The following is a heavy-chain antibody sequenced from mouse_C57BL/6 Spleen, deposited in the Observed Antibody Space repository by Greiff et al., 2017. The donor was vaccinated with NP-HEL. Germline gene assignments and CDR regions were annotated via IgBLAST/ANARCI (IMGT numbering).Heavy chain of an antibody. CDR3: ARSTTVVGGFAY. Sequence: VQLQQSGPELVKPGASVKISCKASGYAFSSSWMNWVKQRPGKGLEWIGRIYPGDGDTNYNGKFKGKATLTADKSSSTAYMQLSSLTSEDSAVYFCARSTTVVGGFAYWGQGTLVTVSA. V-gene: IGHV1-82*01. CDR1: GYAFSSSW. CDR2: IYPGDGDT. J-gene: IGHJ3*01. D-gene: IGHD1-1*01.